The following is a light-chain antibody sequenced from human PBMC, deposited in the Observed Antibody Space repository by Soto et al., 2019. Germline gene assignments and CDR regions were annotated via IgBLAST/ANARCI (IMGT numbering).Light chain of an antibody. Sequence: AIQVTQSPSSLSASVGDRVTITCRTSQGIRSALGWYQQKPGKVPKLLIYDASSLESGVPPRFSGSGSGTELTITISSLQPDDVETYYCQQYNSYSSTFGHGTKVDIK. CDR1: QGIRSA. CDR2: DAS. V-gene: IGKV1-13*02. CDR3: QQYNSYSST. J-gene: IGKJ1*01.